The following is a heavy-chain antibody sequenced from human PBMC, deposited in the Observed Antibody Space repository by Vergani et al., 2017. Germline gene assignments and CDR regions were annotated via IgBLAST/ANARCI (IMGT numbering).Heavy chain of an antibody. Sequence: QMQLVQSGPEVKKPGTSVKVSCKASGFTFTSSAMQWVRQARGQRLEWIGWIVVGSGNTNYAQKFQERVTITRDMSTSTAYMELSSLRSEDTAVYYCARTVLGYCSGGSCYSVLDYWGQGTLVTVSS. D-gene: IGHD2-15*01. CDR3: ARTVLGYCSGGSCYSVLDY. CDR2: IVVGSGNT. CDR1: GFTFTSSA. J-gene: IGHJ4*02. V-gene: IGHV1-58*02.